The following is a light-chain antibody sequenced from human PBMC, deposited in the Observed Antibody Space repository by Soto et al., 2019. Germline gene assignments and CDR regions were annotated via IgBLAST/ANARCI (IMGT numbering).Light chain of an antibody. CDR1: QSVSSN. Sequence: EIVMTQSPATLSVSPGERATLSCRASQSVSSNLAWYQQKPGQAPRLLIYRASTRATGIPARFSGSGSGTEFTLTISSLQSEDFAVYYCQQYNNWPLTFGPGTKMDIK. V-gene: IGKV3-15*01. J-gene: IGKJ3*01. CDR3: QQYNNWPLT. CDR2: RAS.